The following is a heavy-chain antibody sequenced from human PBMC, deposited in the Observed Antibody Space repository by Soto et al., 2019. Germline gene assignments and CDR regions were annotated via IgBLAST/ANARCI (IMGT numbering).Heavy chain of an antibody. J-gene: IGHJ4*02. CDR2: ISSSSSYI. V-gene: IGHV3-21*01. D-gene: IGHD2-2*01. CDR3: ARDAYCSSTSCYAAFDY. CDR1: GFTFSSYS. Sequence: GGSLRLSCAASGFTFSSYSMNWVRQAPGKGLEWVSSISSSSSYIYYADSVKGRFTISRDNAKNSLYLQMNSLRAEDTAVYYCARDAYCSSTSCYAAFDYWGQGTLVTVSS.